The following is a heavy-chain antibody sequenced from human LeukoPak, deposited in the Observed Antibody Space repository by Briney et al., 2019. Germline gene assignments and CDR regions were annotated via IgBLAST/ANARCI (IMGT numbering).Heavy chain of an antibody. CDR2: IYSTGST. V-gene: IGHV4-4*07. Sequence: SETLSLTRSVSGGSMTSYYWSWIRQPAGKGLEWIGRIYSTGSTKYNHSLKSRVTMSVDTTKNQFSLKLSSVTAADTAVYYCARHDIVGSSAWIDAFDFWGQGTMVTVSS. D-gene: IGHD2-21*01. J-gene: IGHJ3*01. CDR1: GGSMTSYY. CDR3: ARHDIVGSSAWIDAFDF.